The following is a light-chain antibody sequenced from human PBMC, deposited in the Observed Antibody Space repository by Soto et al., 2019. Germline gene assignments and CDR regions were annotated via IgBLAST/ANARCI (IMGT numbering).Light chain of an antibody. CDR1: SSDVGAHNF. CDR2: EVS. J-gene: IGLJ1*01. CDR3: NSYTNTAARV. V-gene: IGLV2-14*01. Sequence: ALAQPASVSGSPGQSITISCTGTSSDVGAHNFVSWYQQHPGKAPKLMIYEVSNRPSGVSDRFSGSKSGNTASLTISGLQAEDEADYYCNSYTNTAARVFGTGTKVTVL.